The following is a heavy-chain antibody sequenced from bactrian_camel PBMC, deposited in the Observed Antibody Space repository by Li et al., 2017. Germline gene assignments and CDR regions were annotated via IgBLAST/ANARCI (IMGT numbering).Heavy chain of an antibody. Sequence: HVQLVESGGGSVQAGGSLRLSCEPRGNGYTYGTYCMGWFRQAPGTERKGVATIDGDGRTNYDDSVKGRFTISQGNAGNTLYLQMDSLKPEDTARYYCAAAQGVWGRSGGRCYTAEADLGYWGQGTQVTVS. CDR3: AAAQGVWGRSGGRCYTAEADLGY. D-gene: IGHD2*01. CDR2: IDGDGRT. J-gene: IGHJ6*01. CDR1: GNGYTYGTYC. V-gene: IGHV3S55*01.